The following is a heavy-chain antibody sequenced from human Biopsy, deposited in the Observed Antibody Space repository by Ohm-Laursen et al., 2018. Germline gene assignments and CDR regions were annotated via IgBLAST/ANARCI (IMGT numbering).Heavy chain of an antibody. CDR1: GNTFATYH. Sequence: GSSVKVSYKSSGNTFATYHIHWVRQAPGQGLEWMGVISPSGATTSFSQKFQGRITMTRDTSTGTVYMDLNSLGSEDTAVYYCARAGVGSDGTDTYYYGMDVWGLGTTVTVSS. D-gene: IGHD5-24*01. J-gene: IGHJ6*02. CDR3: ARAGVGSDGTDTYYYGMDV. V-gene: IGHV1-46*01. CDR2: ISPSGATT.